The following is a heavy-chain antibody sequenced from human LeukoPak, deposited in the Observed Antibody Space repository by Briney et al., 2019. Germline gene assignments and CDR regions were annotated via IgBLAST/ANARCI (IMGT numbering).Heavy chain of an antibody. CDR2: MNPNSGNT. V-gene: IGHV1-8*01. CDR3: ARGYCSSTSCYHAFDI. J-gene: IGHJ3*02. Sequence: ASVKVSCKASGYTFTSYDINWVRQATGQGLEWMGWMNPNSGNTGYAQKFQGRVTMTRNTSISTAYMELSSLRSEDTAVYYCARGYCSSTSCYHAFDIWGQGTMVTVSS. CDR1: GYTFTSYD. D-gene: IGHD2-2*01.